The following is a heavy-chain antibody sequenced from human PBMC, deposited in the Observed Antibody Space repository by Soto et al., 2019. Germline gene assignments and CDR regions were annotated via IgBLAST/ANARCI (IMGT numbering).Heavy chain of an antibody. J-gene: IGHJ4*02. CDR1: GFTFSSYS. CDR2: ISSSSSYI. D-gene: IGHD6-19*01. V-gene: IGHV3-21*01. CDR3: AKESATLAVAGTRSDY. Sequence: EVQLVESGGGLVKPGGSLRLSCAASGFTFSSYSMNWVRQAPGKGLEWVSSISSSSSYIYYADSVKGRFTISRDNAKNSLYLQMNSLRVEDTAVYFCAKESATLAVAGTRSDYWGQGTLVTVSS.